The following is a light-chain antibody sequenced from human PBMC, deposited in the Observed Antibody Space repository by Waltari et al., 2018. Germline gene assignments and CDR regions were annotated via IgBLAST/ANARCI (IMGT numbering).Light chain of an antibody. J-gene: IGKJ4*01. CDR1: QIVSSD. CDR3: QQYNNWPPLT. CDR2: EAS. V-gene: IGKV3-15*01. Sequence: ELLMPQSPGTLSVSPGERATLSCRASQIVSSDLAWYQHKPGQAPRLLIYEASTRATGIPDRFSGRGSGTEFTLTISSLQPEDCGLDYCQQYNNWPPLTFGGGTKVEIK.